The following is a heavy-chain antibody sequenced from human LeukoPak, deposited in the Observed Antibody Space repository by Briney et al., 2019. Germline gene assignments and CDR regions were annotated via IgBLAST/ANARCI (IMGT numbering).Heavy chain of an antibody. Sequence: PGGSLRLSRAASGFTFSTYWMSWVRQAPGKGLEWVANIKQDGSEKYYVDSVKGRFTISRDNAKKSLYLQMNSLRAEDTAVYYCASGFLDDFWSGHFWGQGTLVTVSS. CDR3: ASGFLDDFWSGHF. J-gene: IGHJ4*02. V-gene: IGHV3-7*01. D-gene: IGHD3-3*01. CDR2: IKQDGSEK. CDR1: GFTFSTYW.